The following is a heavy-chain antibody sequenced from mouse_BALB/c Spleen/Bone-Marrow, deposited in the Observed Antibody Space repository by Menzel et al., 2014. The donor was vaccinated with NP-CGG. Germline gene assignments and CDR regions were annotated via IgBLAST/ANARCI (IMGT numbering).Heavy chain of an antibody. CDR3: TRQGSDGYDSREDWYFDV. V-gene: IGHV5-6*01. CDR1: GFTFSSYG. CDR2: ISSGGTYT. Sequence: DVQLQESGGDLVKPGGSLKLSCAASGFTFSSYGMSWVRQTPDKGLEWVATISSGGTYTFYPDSVKGRFTISRDNAKNTLYLQMSSLKSEDTAMYYCTRQGSDGYDSREDWYFDVWGAGTTVTVSS. J-gene: IGHJ1*01. D-gene: IGHD1-1*01.